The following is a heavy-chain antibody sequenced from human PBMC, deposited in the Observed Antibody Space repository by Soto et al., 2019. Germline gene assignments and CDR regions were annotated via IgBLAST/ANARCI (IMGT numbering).Heavy chain of an antibody. CDR3: AREKYSSSWYDNWFDP. Sequence: SETLSLTCTVSGGSISSYYWSWIRQPPGKGLEWIGYIYYSGSTNYNPSLKSRVTISVDTSKNQFSLKLSSVTAADTAVYYCAREKYSSSWYDNWFDPWGQGTLVTVSS. D-gene: IGHD6-13*01. CDR1: GGSISSYY. J-gene: IGHJ5*02. CDR2: IYYSGST. V-gene: IGHV4-59*01.